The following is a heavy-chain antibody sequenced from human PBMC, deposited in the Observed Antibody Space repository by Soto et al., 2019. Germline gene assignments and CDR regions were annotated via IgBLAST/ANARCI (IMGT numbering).Heavy chain of an antibody. V-gene: IGHV3-7*01. J-gene: IGHJ4*02. D-gene: IGHD1-1*01. CDR2: INQDGNED. CDR1: GFTFSSYL. CDR3: ARTGDGHHDFLDY. Sequence: VGSLRLSCAASGFTFSSYLMNWVRQARGKGLEWVANINQDGNEDNLLDSVKGRFTISRDNAKNSLFLQMNSLRVDDTAVYYCARTGDGHHDFLDYWGQGALVTVSS.